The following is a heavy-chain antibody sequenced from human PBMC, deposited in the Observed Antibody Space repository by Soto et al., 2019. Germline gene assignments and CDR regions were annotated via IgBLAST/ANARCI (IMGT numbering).Heavy chain of an antibody. J-gene: IGHJ6*02. CDR3: ARAGISIVGASTFYYGMDV. D-gene: IGHD1-26*01. Sequence: LRLSCAASGFTFSSCAMHWVRQAPGKGLEWLAVIWYDGSQQYYGDSLKGRFTISRDNSKNTLYLQMNSLRAEDTATYYCARAGISIVGASTFYYGMDVWGQGTTVTVSS. V-gene: IGHV3-33*01. CDR1: GFTFSSCA. CDR2: IWYDGSQQ.